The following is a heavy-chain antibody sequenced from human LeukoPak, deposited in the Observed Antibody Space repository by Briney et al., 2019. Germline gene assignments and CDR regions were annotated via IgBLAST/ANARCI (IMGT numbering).Heavy chain of an antibody. CDR1: GGSISSYY. Sequence: SETLSLTCTVSGGSISSYYWSWIRQPPGKGLEWIGYIYYSGGTNYNPSLKSRVTISVDTSKNQFSLKLSSVTAADTAVYYCARLVRAAAGTVWYFDLWGRGTLVTVSS. V-gene: IGHV4-59*08. CDR2: IYYSGGT. CDR3: ARLVRAAAGTVWYFDL. J-gene: IGHJ2*01. D-gene: IGHD6-13*01.